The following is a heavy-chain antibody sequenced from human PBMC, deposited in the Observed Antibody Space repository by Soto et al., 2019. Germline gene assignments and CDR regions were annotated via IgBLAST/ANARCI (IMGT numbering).Heavy chain of an antibody. CDR1: GGSISSGGYY. D-gene: IGHD3-3*01. J-gene: IGHJ4*02. CDR2: VYYSGST. Sequence: PSETLSLTCTVSGGSISSGGYYWSWIRQHPGKGLEWIGYVYYSGSTYYNPSLKSRVTISVDTSKNQFSLKLSSVTAADTAVHYCARDQEWTPKGHYFDYWGQGTLVTVSS. CDR3: ARDQEWTPKGHYFDY. V-gene: IGHV4-31*03.